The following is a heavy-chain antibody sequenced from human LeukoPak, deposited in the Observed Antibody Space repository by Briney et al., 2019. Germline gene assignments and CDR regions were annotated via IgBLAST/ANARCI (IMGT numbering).Heavy chain of an antibody. CDR3: ARGRGNYYDSSGYYYVRDAFDI. V-gene: IGHV3-11*01. CDR1: GFTFSDYY. J-gene: IGHJ3*02. Sequence: GGSLRLSCAASGFTFSDYYMSWIRQAPGKGLEWVSYISSSGSTIYYADSVKGRFTISRDNAKNPLYLQMNSLRAEDTAVYYCARGRGNYYDSSGYYYVRDAFDIWGQGTMVTVSS. D-gene: IGHD3-22*01. CDR2: ISSSGSTI.